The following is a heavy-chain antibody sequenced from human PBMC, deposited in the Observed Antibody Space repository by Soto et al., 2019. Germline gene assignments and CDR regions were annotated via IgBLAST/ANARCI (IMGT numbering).Heavy chain of an antibody. CDR2: INHSGST. D-gene: IGHD2-2*01. CDR1: GVSFSGYY. V-gene: IGHV4-34*01. Sequence: TLSLTCAVYGVSFSGYYWSWIRQPPWKGLGWIGEINHSGSTNYNPSLKSRVTISVDTSKNQFSLKLSSVTAADTAVYYCARGYIVVVPAEGTDYYYYYYGMDVWGQGTTVTVS. CDR3: ARGYIVVVPAEGTDYYYYYYGMDV. J-gene: IGHJ6*02.